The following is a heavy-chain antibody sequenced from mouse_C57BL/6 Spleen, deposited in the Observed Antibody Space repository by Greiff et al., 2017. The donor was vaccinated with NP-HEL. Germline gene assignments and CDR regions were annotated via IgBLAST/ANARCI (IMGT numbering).Heavy chain of an antibody. CDR2: IYIGNGYT. Sequence: VHVKQSGAELVRPGSSVKMSCKTSGYTFTSYGINWVKQRPGQGLEWIGYIYIGNGYTEYNEKFKGKATLTSDTSSSTAYMQLSSLTSEDSAIYFCARSDYYDYPYYAMDYWGQGTSVTVSS. D-gene: IGHD2-4*01. CDR3: ARSDYYDYPYYAMDY. J-gene: IGHJ4*01. CDR1: GYTFTSYG. V-gene: IGHV1-58*01.